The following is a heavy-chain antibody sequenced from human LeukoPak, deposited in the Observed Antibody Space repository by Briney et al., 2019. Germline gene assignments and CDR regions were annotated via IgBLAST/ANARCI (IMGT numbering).Heavy chain of an antibody. V-gene: IGHV3-30*18. CDR3: AKDYYDILTGHYGPDY. J-gene: IGHJ4*02. CDR2: ISNDGSRK. CDR1: GFTFSSCG. Sequence: GGSLRLSCAASGFTFSSCGMHWVRHAPGKGLEWVAVISNDGSRKHHADSVKGRFTISRKNSKNTLYLQMNSLRPEDTAVYYCAKDYYDILTGHYGPDYWGQGTLVTVSS. D-gene: IGHD3-9*01.